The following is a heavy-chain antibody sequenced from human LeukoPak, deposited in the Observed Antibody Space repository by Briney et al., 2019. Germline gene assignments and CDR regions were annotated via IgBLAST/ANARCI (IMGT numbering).Heavy chain of an antibody. J-gene: IGHJ4*02. CDR1: GYSISSGYY. CDR2: IYHSGST. D-gene: IGHD6-19*01. CDR3: ARGAVAGTN. V-gene: IGHV4-38-2*01. Sequence: SETLSLTCAVSGYSISSGYYWGWIRQPPGKGLEWIGSIYHSGSTYYNPSLKRRVTISVDTSKNQFSLKLSSVTAADTAVYYCARGAVAGTNWGQGTLVTVSS.